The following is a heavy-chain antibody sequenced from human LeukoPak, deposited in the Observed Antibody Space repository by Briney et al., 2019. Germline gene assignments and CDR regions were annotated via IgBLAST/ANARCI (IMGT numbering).Heavy chain of an antibody. V-gene: IGHV3-30*18. Sequence: GGSLRLSCAASGFTFSSYGMPWVRQAPGKGLEWVAVISYDGSNKYYADSVKGRFTISRDNSKNTLYLQMNSLRAEDTAVYYCAKESPAIVVVPAARYGMDVWGQGTTVTVSS. CDR2: ISYDGSNK. CDR3: AKESPAIVVVPAARYGMDV. CDR1: GFTFSSYG. D-gene: IGHD2-2*01. J-gene: IGHJ6*02.